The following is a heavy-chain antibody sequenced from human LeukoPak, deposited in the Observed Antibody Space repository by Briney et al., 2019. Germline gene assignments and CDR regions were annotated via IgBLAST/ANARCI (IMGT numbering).Heavy chain of an antibody. CDR3: ARDRAVAGSDY. CDR1: GGSFSGYY. Sequence: PSETLSLTCAVYGGSFSGYYWSWIRQPPGKGLEWIGEINHSGGTNYNPSLKSRVTISVDTSKNQFSLKLSSVTAADTAVYYCARDRAVAGSDYWGQGTLVTVSS. J-gene: IGHJ4*02. V-gene: IGHV4-34*01. CDR2: INHSGGT. D-gene: IGHD6-19*01.